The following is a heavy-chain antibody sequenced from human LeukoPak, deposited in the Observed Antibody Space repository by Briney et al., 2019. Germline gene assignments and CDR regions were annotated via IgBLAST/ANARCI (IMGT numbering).Heavy chain of an antibody. D-gene: IGHD3-3*01. CDR3: ARWSQSKYYDFWSGSASHFDY. V-gene: IGHV4-59*01. CDR2: IYYSGST. J-gene: IGHJ4*02. CDR1: GGSFSGYY. Sequence: PSETLSLTCAVYGGSFSGYYWSWIRQPPGKGLEWIGYIYYSGSTNYNPSLKSRVTISVDTSKNQFSLKLSSVTAADTAVYYCARWSQSKYYDFWSGSASHFDYWGQGTLVTVSS.